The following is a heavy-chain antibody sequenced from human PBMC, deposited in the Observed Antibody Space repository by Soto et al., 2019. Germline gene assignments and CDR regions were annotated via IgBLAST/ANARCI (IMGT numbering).Heavy chain of an antibody. D-gene: IGHD3-10*01. Sequence: EVQLVESGGGLVQPGGSLRLSCAASGFTFSSYSMNWVRQAPGKGLEWVSYIRSSSSTIYYADSVKGRFTISRDNAQHTLYLQMNILRDEDPAVYYRARDPDSVLWFGDWYFDLWGRGTLVTVSS. CDR2: IRSSSSTI. V-gene: IGHV3-48*02. CDR1: GFTFSSYS. J-gene: IGHJ2*01. CDR3: ARDPDSVLWFGDWYFDL.